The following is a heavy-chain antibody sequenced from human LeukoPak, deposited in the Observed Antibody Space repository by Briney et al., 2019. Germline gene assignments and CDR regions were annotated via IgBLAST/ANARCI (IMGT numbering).Heavy chain of an antibody. CDR2: IWYDGSDK. Sequence: PGGSLRLSCAVSGFTFSSYAMHWVRQAPGKGLEWVAIIWYDGSDKYYADSVKGRFTISRDNSKNTLFLQMNSLRAEDSAIYYCARDGGPGYSSTWYDYWGQGTLVTVSS. V-gene: IGHV3-33*01. CDR3: ARDGGPGYSSTWYDY. CDR1: GFTFSSYA. D-gene: IGHD6-13*01. J-gene: IGHJ4*02.